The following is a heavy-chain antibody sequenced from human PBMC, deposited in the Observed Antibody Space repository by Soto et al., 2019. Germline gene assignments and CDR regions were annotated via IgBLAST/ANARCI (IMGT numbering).Heavy chain of an antibody. V-gene: IGHV1-69*01. CDR1: GGVFRNYA. Sequence: QVQLVQSGAEVKKPGSSVKVSCKASGGVFRNYAINWVRQAPGQGLEWMGGIIPVFGTADYPQKFQGRVTITADESTTTAYMELTSLKTEDTAVYFCARDRWGSYSFDSWGQGTLVTVPS. CDR3: ARDRWGSYSFDS. D-gene: IGHD1-26*01. J-gene: IGHJ5*01. CDR2: IIPVFGTA.